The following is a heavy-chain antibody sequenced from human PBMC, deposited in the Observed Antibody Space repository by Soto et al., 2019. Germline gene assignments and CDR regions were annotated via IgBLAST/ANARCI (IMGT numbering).Heavy chain of an antibody. D-gene: IGHD6-13*01. CDR2: ISYDGSKK. J-gene: IGHJ5*02. CDR3: AKDKQQVVLSHWFDP. Sequence: QVQLVESGGGVVQPGTSLTLSCSASGFSLSRYGMHWVRQAPGKGLEWVATISYDGSKKTYVDSVQGRFTISRDNFKNTLYLQMNSLTAADTGLYYSAKDKQQVVLSHWFDPWGQGTLVSVSS. V-gene: IGHV3-30*18. CDR1: GFSLSRYG.